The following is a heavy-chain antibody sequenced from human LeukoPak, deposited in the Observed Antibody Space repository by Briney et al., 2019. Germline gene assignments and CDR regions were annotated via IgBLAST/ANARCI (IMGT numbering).Heavy chain of an antibody. D-gene: IGHD3-9*01. V-gene: IGHV1-69*01. J-gene: IGHJ4*02. CDR2: IIPIFGTA. Sequence: GSSVKVSCKASGGTFSSYAISWVRQAPGQGLEWMGGIIPIFGTANYAQKFQGRVTITADESTSTAYMELSSLRSEDTAVYYCARESLGSVYYDILTGYSFDYWGRGTLVTVSS. CDR1: GGTFSSYA. CDR3: ARESLGSVYYDILTGYSFDY.